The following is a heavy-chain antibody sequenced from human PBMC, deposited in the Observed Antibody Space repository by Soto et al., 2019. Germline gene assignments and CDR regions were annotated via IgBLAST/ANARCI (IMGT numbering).Heavy chain of an antibody. V-gene: IGHV3-30-3*01. CDR1: GFTFSSYA. CDR3: ARIRFPPQYYYDSSGYYPFDY. Sequence: TGGSLRLSCAASGFTFSSYAMHWVRQAPGKGLEWVAVISYDGSNKYYADSVKGRFTISRDNSKNTLYLQMNSLRAEDTAVYYCARIRFPPQYYYDSSGYYPFDYWGQGTLVTVSS. CDR2: ISYDGSNK. J-gene: IGHJ4*02. D-gene: IGHD3-22*01.